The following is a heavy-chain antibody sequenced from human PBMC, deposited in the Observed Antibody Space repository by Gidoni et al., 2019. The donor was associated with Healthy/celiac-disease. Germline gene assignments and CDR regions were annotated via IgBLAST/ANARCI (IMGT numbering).Heavy chain of an antibody. D-gene: IGHD3-10*01. CDR3: ARDPITMATLGAFDI. CDR1: GFTVSSNY. Sequence: EVQLVESGGGLIQPGGSLRLSCAASGFTVSSNYMSWVRQAPGKGLEWVAVIYSGGSKYYADSVKGRFTISRDNSKNTLYLQMNSLRAEDTAVYYCARDPITMATLGAFDIWGQGTMVTVSS. J-gene: IGHJ3*02. CDR2: IYSGGSK. V-gene: IGHV3-53*01.